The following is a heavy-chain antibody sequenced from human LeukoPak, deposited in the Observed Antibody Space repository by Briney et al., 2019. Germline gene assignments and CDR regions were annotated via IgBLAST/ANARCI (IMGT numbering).Heavy chain of an antibody. CDR3: ARGDGYYFVY. V-gene: IGHV3-48*01. Sequence: GGSLRLSCAASGFTFSSYSMNWVRQAPGKGLEWVSYISSSSSTIYYADSVKGRFTISRDNAKNSLYLQMNSLRAEDTAVYYCARGDGYYFVYWGQGTLVTVSS. CDR1: GFTFSSYS. CDR2: ISSSSSTI. D-gene: IGHD2-2*03. J-gene: IGHJ4*02.